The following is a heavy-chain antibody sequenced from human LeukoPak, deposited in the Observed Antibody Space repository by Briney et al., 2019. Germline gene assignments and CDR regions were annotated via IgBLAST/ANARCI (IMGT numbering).Heavy chain of an antibody. V-gene: IGHV3-23*01. CDR1: GFTFSSYA. J-gene: IGHJ4*02. CDR2: LSGNGNTI. Sequence: GGSLRLSCAASGFTFSSYAMSWVRQAPGKGLECVSALSGNGNTIYYADSVKGRFTISRDNSKNTLSLQMNSLRAEDTAVYYCAKALYGGHDYWGQGTLVTVSS. CDR3: AKALYGGHDY. D-gene: IGHD4-23*01.